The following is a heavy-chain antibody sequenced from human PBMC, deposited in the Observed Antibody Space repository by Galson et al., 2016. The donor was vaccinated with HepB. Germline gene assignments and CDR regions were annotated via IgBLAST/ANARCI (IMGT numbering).Heavy chain of an antibody. D-gene: IGHD2-2*01. V-gene: IGHV3-33*05. J-gene: IGHJ1*01. CDR2: ISSDGNDQ. CDR3: AKDRGGGYCSSTTCYALVFEH. Sequence: SLRLSCAASGFTFSSFTMHWVRQTPGKNLEWLAIISSDGNDQYYTDSVKGRFTISRDNSKNTLSLQMNSLRAEDTAVYYCAKDRGGGYCSSTTCYALVFEHWGQGTLVTVSS. CDR1: GFTFSSFT.